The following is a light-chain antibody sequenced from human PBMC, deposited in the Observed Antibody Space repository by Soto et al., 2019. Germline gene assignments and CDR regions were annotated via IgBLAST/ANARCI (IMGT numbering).Light chain of an antibody. CDR3: QQYGGSPFT. CDR2: GAS. V-gene: IGKV3-20*01. J-gene: IGKJ3*01. CDR1: QSLGSY. Sequence: EIVLTQSPGTLSLSPGERATLSCRASQSLGSYLAWYQQKPGQQPRLLIYGASSRATGVPDRFSGSGSGTDFTLTISRLEPEDFAVYYCQQYGGSPFTFGPGTKVDIK.